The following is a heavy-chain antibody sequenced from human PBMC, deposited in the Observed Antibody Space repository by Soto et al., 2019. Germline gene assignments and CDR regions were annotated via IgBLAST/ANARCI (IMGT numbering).Heavy chain of an antibody. D-gene: IGHD6-13*01. CDR1: GFTFSSYA. V-gene: IGHV3-30-3*01. J-gene: IGHJ4*02. CDR2: ISYDGSNK. Sequence: QVQLVESGGGVVQPGRSLRLSCAASGFTFSSYAMHWVRQAPGKGLEWVAVISYDGSNKYYADSVKGRFTISRDNSKNTLYLHMNSLRAEDTSVYYCARGGYSIDWYKDYCGQGTLVTVSS. CDR3: ARGGYSIDWYKDY.